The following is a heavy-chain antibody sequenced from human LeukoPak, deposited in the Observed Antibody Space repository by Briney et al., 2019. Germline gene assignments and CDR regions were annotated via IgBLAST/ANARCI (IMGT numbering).Heavy chain of an antibody. J-gene: IGHJ3*02. Sequence: SETLSLTCTVSGGSISSYFWNWIRQPPGKGLEWIGYIYYSGSTNYNPSLKSRVTISVDASRNHFSLKLNSVTAADTAVYYCARRMKLAAKGDAFDIWGQGTIVTVSS. D-gene: IGHD2-15*01. CDR3: ARRMKLAAKGDAFDI. CDR1: GGSISSYF. V-gene: IGHV4-59*08. CDR2: IYYSGST.